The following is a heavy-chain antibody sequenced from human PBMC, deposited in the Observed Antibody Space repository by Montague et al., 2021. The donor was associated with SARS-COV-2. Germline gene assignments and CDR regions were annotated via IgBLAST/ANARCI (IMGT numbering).Heavy chain of an antibody. CDR2: INNDGSRI. V-gene: IGHV3-74*03. Sequence: SLRLSCAASGFTFRHYWMHLVRQVPGKGLVWVSRINNDGSRITYXXSLRGRFTISRDNAKNTVYLQLSSLRVDDTAVYYCVRDLGWNEDYWGQGTLVTVSS. CDR3: VRDLGWNEDY. D-gene: IGHD1-1*01. J-gene: IGHJ4*02. CDR1: GFTFRHYW.